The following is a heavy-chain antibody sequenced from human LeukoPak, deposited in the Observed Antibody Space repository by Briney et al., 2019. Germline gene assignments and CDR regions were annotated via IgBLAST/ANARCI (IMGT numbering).Heavy chain of an antibody. CDR1: GFMFSYDW. CDR2: INNDGSSV. D-gene: IGHD1-7*01. CDR3: VNNPIGGTNY. V-gene: IGHV3-74*01. Sequence: GGSLRLSCAASGFMFSYDWMHWARHTSGKGLMWVSRINNDGSSVSYEDSVKGRFSISRGNAKNTLYLRMNSLRDEDTGVYYCVNNPIGGTNYWGQGTLVTVSS. J-gene: IGHJ4*02.